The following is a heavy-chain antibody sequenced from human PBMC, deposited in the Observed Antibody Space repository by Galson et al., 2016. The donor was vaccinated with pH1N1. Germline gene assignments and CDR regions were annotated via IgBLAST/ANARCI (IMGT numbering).Heavy chain of an antibody. CDR3: AGTRAVSGPLYMDV. Sequence: LTCGVSGHSISSDSHYWGWIRQPPGKGLEWIGTVYFDGTTHHNPSLRSRVSISLDTSKNRFSLKLTSVTATDTAVYYWAGTRAVSGPLYMDVWGKGTTVTVSS. V-gene: IGHV4-39*07. D-gene: IGHD6-19*01. J-gene: IGHJ6*03. CDR1: GHSISSDSHY. CDR2: VYFDGTT.